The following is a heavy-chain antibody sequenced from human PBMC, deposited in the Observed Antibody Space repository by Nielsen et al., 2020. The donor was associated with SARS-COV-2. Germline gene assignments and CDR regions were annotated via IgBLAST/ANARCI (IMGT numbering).Heavy chain of an antibody. CDR1: GITFSSYS. D-gene: IGHD3-3*01. CDR2: ISSSSYI. J-gene: IGHJ6*02. V-gene: IGHV3-21*01. CDR3: ARDSRPSLGAYYDFWCGYYTLGVNGMDV. Sequence: LSLTCAASGITFSSYSMNWVRQAPGKGLEWVSSISSSSYIYYADSVKGRFTISRDNAKNSLYLQMNSLRAEDTAVYYCARDSRPSLGAYYDFWCGYYTLGVNGMDVWGQGTTVTVSS.